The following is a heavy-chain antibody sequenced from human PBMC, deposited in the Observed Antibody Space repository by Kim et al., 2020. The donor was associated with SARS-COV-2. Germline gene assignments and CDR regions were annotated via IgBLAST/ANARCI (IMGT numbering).Heavy chain of an antibody. J-gene: IGHJ4*02. CDR3: ARVRRDVIVVAAALWGKTSMDY. D-gene: IGHD2-15*01. CDR1: NYTFTNFG. V-gene: IGHV1-18*01. CDR2: VNTHNTDT. Sequence: ASVKVSCKTSNYTFTNFGISWVRQAPGQGLEWMGWVNTHNTDTDYAQKFKGRITLTTDTSTATAYMELRSLKSDDTAIYYCARVRRDVIVVAAALWGKTSMDYWGQGTPVTVSS.